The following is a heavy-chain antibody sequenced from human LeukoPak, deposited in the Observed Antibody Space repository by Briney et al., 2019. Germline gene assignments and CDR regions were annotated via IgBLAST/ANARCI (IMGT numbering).Heavy chain of an antibody. V-gene: IGHV3-21*01. Sequence: GGSLRLSCAASGFTFSSYSMNWVRQAPGKGLEWVSSISSSSSYIYYADSVKGRFTISRDNAKNSLYLQMNSLRAEDTAVYYCARDPNYDILTGYLPWVFDYWGQGTLVTVSS. D-gene: IGHD3-9*01. CDR2: ISSSSSYI. J-gene: IGHJ4*02. CDR1: GFTFSSYS. CDR3: ARDPNYDILTGYLPWVFDY.